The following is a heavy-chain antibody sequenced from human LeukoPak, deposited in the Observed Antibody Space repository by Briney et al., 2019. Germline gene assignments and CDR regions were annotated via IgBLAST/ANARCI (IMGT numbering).Heavy chain of an antibody. V-gene: IGHV1-2*02. J-gene: IGHJ5*02. CDR3: ARGYSGSWGVWFDP. Sequence: ASVKVSCKASGYTFTAYYMHWVRQAPGQGLEWMGWINPNSGGTNYAQKFQGRVTMTRDTSISTAYMELSRLRSDDAAVYYCARGYSGSWGVWFDPWGQGTLVTVSS. D-gene: IGHD6-13*01. CDR1: GYTFTAYY. CDR2: INPNSGGT.